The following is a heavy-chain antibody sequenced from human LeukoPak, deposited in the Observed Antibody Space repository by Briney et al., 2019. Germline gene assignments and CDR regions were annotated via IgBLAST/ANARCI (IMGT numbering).Heavy chain of an antibody. Sequence: PGGSLRLSCAASGFTFDSYAMTWVRQAPGKGLEWVSYISSSSSTIYYAGSVKGRFTISRDNAKNSLYLQMNSLRAEDTAVYYCARGAYYYEDWGQGTLVTVSS. CDR2: ISSSSSTI. V-gene: IGHV3-48*01. D-gene: IGHD3-22*01. CDR1: GFTFDSYA. CDR3: ARGAYYYED. J-gene: IGHJ4*02.